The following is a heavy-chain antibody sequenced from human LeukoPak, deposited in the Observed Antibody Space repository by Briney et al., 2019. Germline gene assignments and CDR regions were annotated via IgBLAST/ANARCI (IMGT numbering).Heavy chain of an antibody. CDR3: ARQDGYNLRGIGPIDP. CDR1: GGTFSSYA. J-gene: IGHJ5*02. CDR2: IIPIFGIA. D-gene: IGHD5-24*01. V-gene: IGHV1-69*04. Sequence: SVKVSCKASGGTFSSYAISWVRQAPGQGLVWMGRIIPIFGIANYAQKFQGRVTITADKSTSTAYMELSSLRSEDTAVYYCARQDGYNLRGIGPIDPWGQGTLVTVSS.